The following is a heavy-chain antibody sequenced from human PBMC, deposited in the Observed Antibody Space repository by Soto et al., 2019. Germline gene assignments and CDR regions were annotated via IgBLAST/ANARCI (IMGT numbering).Heavy chain of an antibody. CDR1: GGTFSSYT. D-gene: IGHD3-10*01. V-gene: IGHV1-69*08. CDR2: IIPILGIA. Sequence: QVQLVQSGAEVKKPGSSVKVSCKASGGTFSSYTISWLRQAPGQGLEWMGRIIPILGIANYAQQFQGRVTITADTSPSTAYMELSSLRSEDKAVYYCAREEYYYGSGAVFDYWGQGTLVTVSS. CDR3: AREEYYYGSGAVFDY. J-gene: IGHJ4*02.